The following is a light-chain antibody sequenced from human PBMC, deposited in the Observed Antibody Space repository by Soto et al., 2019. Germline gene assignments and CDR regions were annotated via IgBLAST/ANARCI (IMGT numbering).Light chain of an antibody. J-gene: IGKJ1*01. Sequence: EIVLTQCPCTLSLSPGEVSTLSCSSSQSVSSSYLAWYQQKPGQAPRLLIYGASSRATGIPDRFSGSGSGTDFTLTISRLEPEDFAVYYCQQYGSSPRAFGQGTKVDIK. CDR1: QSVSSSY. CDR2: GAS. CDR3: QQYGSSPRA. V-gene: IGKV3-20*01.